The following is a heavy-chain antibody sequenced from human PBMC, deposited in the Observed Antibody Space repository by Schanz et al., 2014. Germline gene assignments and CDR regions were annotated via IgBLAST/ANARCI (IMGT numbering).Heavy chain of an antibody. D-gene: IGHD7-27*01. CDR1: GYNFTSYA. CDR2: INTNTGDP. CDR3: ARGEANWGQY. J-gene: IGHJ4*02. Sequence: QVQLVQSGSELKKPGASVKVSCKASGYNFTSYAMNWVRQAPGQGLEWIGWINTNTGDPTYAQGFTGRFVFSLDTSVSTAYLQISSLKADDTAVFFCARGEANWGQYWGQGTLVTVSS. V-gene: IGHV7-4-1*02.